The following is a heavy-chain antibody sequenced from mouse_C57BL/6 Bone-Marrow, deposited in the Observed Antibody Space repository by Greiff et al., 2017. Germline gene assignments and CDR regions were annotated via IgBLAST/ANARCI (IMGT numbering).Heavy chain of an antibody. Sequence: QLQESGAELARPGASVKLSCKASGYTFTSYGISWVKQRTGQGLEWIGEIYPRSGNTYYNEKFKGKATLTADKSSSTAYMELRSLTSEDSAVYFCASYYGSSYPAWFAYWGQGTLVTVSA. CDR3: ASYYGSSYPAWFAY. CDR2: IYPRSGNT. D-gene: IGHD1-1*01. V-gene: IGHV1-81*01. CDR1: GYTFTSYG. J-gene: IGHJ3*01.